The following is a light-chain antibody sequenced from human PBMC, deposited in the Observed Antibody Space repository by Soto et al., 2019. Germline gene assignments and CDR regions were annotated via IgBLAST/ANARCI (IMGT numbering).Light chain of an antibody. Sequence: EIVLTQSPGTLSLSPGERATLSCRASQSVSSSYLAWYQQKPGQAPRPLIYGASSRAIGIPDRFSGSGSGKNFPPTISRLGPEDFSVYYWQQYGSSPWTFGQGTKVDIK. CDR1: QSVSSSY. CDR3: QQYGSSPWT. CDR2: GAS. V-gene: IGKV3-20*01. J-gene: IGKJ1*01.